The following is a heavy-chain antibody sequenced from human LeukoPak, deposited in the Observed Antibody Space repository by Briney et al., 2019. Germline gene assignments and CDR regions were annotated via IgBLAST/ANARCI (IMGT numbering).Heavy chain of an antibody. CDR1: GXSISTSNW. J-gene: IGHJ4*02. Sequence: SETLSLTCAVSGXSISTSNWWNWVRQPPGKGLEWIGEIYHGGSTNYNQSLKSRVTISVDKSKNQFSLNLSSVTAADTAVYYCARKETGNYRVFDYWGQGTLVTVSS. CDR3: ARKETGNYRVFDY. CDR2: IYHGGST. D-gene: IGHD7-27*01. V-gene: IGHV4-4*02.